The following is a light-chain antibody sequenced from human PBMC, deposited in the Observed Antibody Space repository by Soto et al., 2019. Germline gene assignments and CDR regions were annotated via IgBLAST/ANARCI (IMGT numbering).Light chain of an antibody. Sequence: DIQMTQSPSSLSASVGDRVTITCQASQDISNYLNWYQQKPGKAPKLLIYDASNLETGVPSRFSGSGSGTDFTLTISSLQPEDFATYHCQQLFRYPLAFGQGTRLEMK. CDR3: QQLFRYPLA. CDR1: QDISNY. V-gene: IGKV1-33*01. CDR2: DAS. J-gene: IGKJ5*01.